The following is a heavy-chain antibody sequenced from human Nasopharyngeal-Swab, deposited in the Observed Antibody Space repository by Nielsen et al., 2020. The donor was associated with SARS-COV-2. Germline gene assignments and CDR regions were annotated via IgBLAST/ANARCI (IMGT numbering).Heavy chain of an antibody. D-gene: IGHD3-9*01. J-gene: IGHJ6*02. CDR3: ARGAWVYGILTGYYGYYYYGMDV. Sequence: RQAPGKGLEWIGEINHSGSTNYNPSLKSRVTISVDTSKNQFSLKLSSVTAADTAVYYCARGAWVYGILTGYYGYYYYGMDVWGQGTTVTVSS. V-gene: IGHV4-34*01. CDR2: INHSGST.